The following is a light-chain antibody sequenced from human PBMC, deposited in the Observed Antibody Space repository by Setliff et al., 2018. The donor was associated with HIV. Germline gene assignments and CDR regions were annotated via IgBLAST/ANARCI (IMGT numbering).Light chain of an antibody. CDR3: NSFTGSSTYV. J-gene: IGLJ1*01. Sequence: QSALTQPPSVSGSPGQSVTISCTGTSSDVGGYNRVSWYQQPPGTAPKLMICDVSSRPSGVPDRFSGSKSGYTASLTISGLQAEDEADYYCNSFTGSSTYVFGTGTKVTVL. CDR1: SSDVGGYNR. V-gene: IGLV2-18*02. CDR2: DVS.